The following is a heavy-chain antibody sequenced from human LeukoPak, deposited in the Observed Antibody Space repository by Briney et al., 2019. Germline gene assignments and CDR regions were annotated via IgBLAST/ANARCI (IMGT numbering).Heavy chain of an antibody. CDR1: GGSVSSGSYY. D-gene: IGHD3-10*01. V-gene: IGHV4-61*01. CDR3: ARGLGYGSGSYYY. J-gene: IGHJ4*02. CDR2: IYYSGST. Sequence: PSETLSLTCTVSGGSVSSGSYYWSWIRQPPGQGLEWIGYIYYSGSTNYNPSLKSRVTISVATSKNQFSLKLSSVTAADTAVYYCARGLGYGSGSYYYWGQGTLVTVSS.